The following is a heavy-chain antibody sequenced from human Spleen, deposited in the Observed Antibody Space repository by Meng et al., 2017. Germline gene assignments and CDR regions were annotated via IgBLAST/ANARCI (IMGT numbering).Heavy chain of an antibody. CDR1: GFTFSSYA. Sequence: IQLLESGGGLVQPGGSLRLSCAASGFTFSSYAMSWVRQAPGKGLEWVSVIYSGGSTYYADSVKGRFTISRDNSKNTLYLQMNSLRAEDTAVYYCARDRCSGGSCYYIDYWGQGTLVTVSS. J-gene: IGHJ4*02. CDR2: IYSGGST. CDR3: ARDRCSGGSCYYIDY. V-gene: IGHV3-66*01. D-gene: IGHD2-15*01.